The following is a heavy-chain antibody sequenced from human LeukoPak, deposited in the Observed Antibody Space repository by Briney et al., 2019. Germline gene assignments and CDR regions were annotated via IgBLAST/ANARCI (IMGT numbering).Heavy chain of an antibody. Sequence: TSETLSLTCAVYGGSFNDYYWTWIRQPPGKGLEWLGEINHRGYTNYNPSLESRVTISVDKSKGWFSLNLRSATAADTAVYYCARAWGPTGPPPNYWGQGTLVTVSS. CDR1: GGSFNDYY. CDR3: ARAWGPTGPPPNY. V-gene: IGHV4-34*01. J-gene: IGHJ4*02. D-gene: IGHD3-16*01. CDR2: INHRGYT.